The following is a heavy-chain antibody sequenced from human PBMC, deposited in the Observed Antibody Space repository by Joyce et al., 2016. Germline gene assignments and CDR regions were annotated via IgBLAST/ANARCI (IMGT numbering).Heavy chain of an antibody. D-gene: IGHD2-15*01. CDR2: IYPGDSDI. CDR3: ARHKISPPFYFDF. J-gene: IGHJ4*02. Sequence: VQLVQSGAEVKKPGESLKISCKGSGYNFATYWIAWVRQMPGKGLEWMGIIYPGDSDIGSSPSFRGQVTISADESSTTVCLQWSSLKASDTAMYFCARHKISPPFYFDFWGQGTLVTVSS. V-gene: IGHV5-51*01. CDR1: GYNFATYW.